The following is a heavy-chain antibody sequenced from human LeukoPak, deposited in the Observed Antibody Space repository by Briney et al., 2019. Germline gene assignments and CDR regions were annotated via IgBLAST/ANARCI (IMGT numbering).Heavy chain of an antibody. J-gene: IGHJ4*02. CDR3: ARGAGATSFDY. CDR1: GYTFTGYY. D-gene: IGHD1-26*01. V-gene: IGHV1-69*13. Sequence: SVKVSCKASGYTFTGYYMHWVRQAPGQGLEWMGGIIPIFGTANYAQKFQGRVTITADESTSTAYMELSSLRSEDTAVYYCARGAGATSFDYWGQGTLVTVSS. CDR2: IIPIFGTA.